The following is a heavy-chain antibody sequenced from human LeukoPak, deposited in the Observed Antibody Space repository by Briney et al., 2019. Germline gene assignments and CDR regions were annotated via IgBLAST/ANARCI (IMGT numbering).Heavy chain of an antibody. D-gene: IGHD3-16*02. Sequence: GGSLRLSCAASRFTFSSYGMHWVRQAPGKGLEWVAVISYDGSNKYYADSVKGRFTISRDNSKNTLYLQMNSLRAEDTAVYYCAKDHRITFGGVIAPDYWGQGTLVTVSS. CDR1: RFTFSSYG. V-gene: IGHV3-30*18. CDR2: ISYDGSNK. CDR3: AKDHRITFGGVIAPDY. J-gene: IGHJ4*02.